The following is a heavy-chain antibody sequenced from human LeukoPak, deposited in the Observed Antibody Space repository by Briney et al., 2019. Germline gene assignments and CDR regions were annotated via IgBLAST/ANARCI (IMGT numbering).Heavy chain of an antibody. Sequence: PSETLSLTCTVSGGSISSYYWSWIRQPAGKGLEWIGRIYTSGSTKYNPSLKSRVTMSVDTSKNQFSLKLSSVTAADTAVYYCARGFKGGASDYSSFDYWGQGTLVTASS. J-gene: IGHJ4*02. V-gene: IGHV4-4*07. CDR1: GGSISSYY. CDR3: ARGFKGGASDYSSFDY. D-gene: IGHD3-22*01. CDR2: IYTSGST.